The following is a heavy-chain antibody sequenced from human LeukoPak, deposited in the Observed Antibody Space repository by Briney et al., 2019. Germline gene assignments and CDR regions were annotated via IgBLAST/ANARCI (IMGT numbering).Heavy chain of an antibody. CDR3: AAAHQLWLLHYYYGMDV. CDR1: GGTFSSYA. CDR2: IIPILGIA. V-gene: IGHV1-69*04. D-gene: IGHD5-18*01. Sequence: ASVKVSCKASGGTFSSYAISWVRQAPGQGLEWMGRIIPILGIANYAQKFQGRVTITADKSTSTAYMELSSLRSEDTAVYYCAAAHQLWLLHYYYGMDVWGQGTTVTVSS. J-gene: IGHJ6*02.